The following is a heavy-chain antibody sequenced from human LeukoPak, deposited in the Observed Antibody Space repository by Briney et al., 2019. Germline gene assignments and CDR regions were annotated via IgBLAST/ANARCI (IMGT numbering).Heavy chain of an antibody. CDR3: ARGTRVPGKWYFDL. J-gene: IGHJ2*01. D-gene: IGHD2-15*01. Sequence: TGGSLRLSCAASRFTFSTYVMHWVRQAPGKGLEWVAVIPNDGSHKFYADSLKGRFTISRDNSRDTLSLQMNSLTAEDTAIYYCARGTRVPGKWYFDLWGRGTLVIVSS. CDR2: IPNDGSHK. V-gene: IGHV3-30-3*01. CDR1: RFTFSTYV.